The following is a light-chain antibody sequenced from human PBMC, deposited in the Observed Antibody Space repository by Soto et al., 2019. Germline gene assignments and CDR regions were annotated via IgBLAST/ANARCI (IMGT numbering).Light chain of an antibody. CDR3: QQYKSYSPT. Sequence: DIQMTQSPSTLSASVGDRVTITCRASQSISTWLAWYQQEPGKAPKLLIHKASSLQSGVPSRFSGSGSGTDFNLTISSLHPDDFATYYCQQYKSYSPTFGQGTRVEIK. CDR1: QSISTW. J-gene: IGKJ1*01. CDR2: KAS. V-gene: IGKV1-5*03.